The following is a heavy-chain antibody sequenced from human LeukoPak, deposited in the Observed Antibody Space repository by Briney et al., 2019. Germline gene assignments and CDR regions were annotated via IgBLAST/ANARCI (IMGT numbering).Heavy chain of an antibody. CDR1: GYTFTSYY. CDR2: INGLNDNR. J-gene: IGHJ6*02. D-gene: IGHD2-21*02. CDR3: ARDLGVPLYCGGDCNIQGMDV. V-gene: IGHV1-18*04. Sequence: ASVKVSCKASGYTFTSYYMHWVRQAPGQGLEWMGWINGLNDNRKYTRKFQGRVTMTTDTSARIVYMELRSLRSDDTAVYYCARDLGVPLYCGGDCNIQGMDVWGQGTTVTVSS.